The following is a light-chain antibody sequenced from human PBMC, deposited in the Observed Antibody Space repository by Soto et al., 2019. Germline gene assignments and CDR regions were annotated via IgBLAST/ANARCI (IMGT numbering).Light chain of an antibody. CDR2: GAS. CDR1: QSVSNNY. V-gene: IGKV3-20*01. CDR3: QQYKNWLTWT. J-gene: IGKJ1*01. Sequence: DIVLTQSPGTLSLSPGERATLSCRASQSVSNNYLAWYQQKPGQAPRLLIYGASNRATGIPDRFSGSGSGTDFTLTISSLQSEDFAVYHCQQYKNWLTWTFGQGTKVDIK.